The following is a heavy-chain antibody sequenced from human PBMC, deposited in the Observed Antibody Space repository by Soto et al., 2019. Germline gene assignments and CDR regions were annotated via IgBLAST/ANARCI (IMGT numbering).Heavy chain of an antibody. Sequence: SETLSLTCTVSGGSISSSSYYWGWIRQPPGKGLEWIGSIYYSGSTYYNPSLKSRVNISVDTSKYQFSLKLSSVTAADTAVYYCASSPASISFYYYYYYMDVWGKGTTVTVS. D-gene: IGHD3-16*02. CDR1: GGSISSSSYY. V-gene: IGHV4-39*01. J-gene: IGHJ6*03. CDR2: IYYSGST. CDR3: ASSPASISFYYYYYYMDV.